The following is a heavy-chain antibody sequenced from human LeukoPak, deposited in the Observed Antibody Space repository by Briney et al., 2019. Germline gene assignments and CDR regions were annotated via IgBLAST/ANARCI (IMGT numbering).Heavy chain of an antibody. J-gene: IGHJ6*02. Sequence: SETLSLTCTVSGGSISSGAYYWSWIRQPPGKGLEWIGYIYYSGSTNYNPSLKSRVTISVDTSKNQFSLKLSSVTSADTAVYYCTRDLLHHYGGNGYYYYYGMDVWGQGTTVTVSS. D-gene: IGHD4-23*01. CDR3: TRDLLHHYGGNGYYYYYGMDV. V-gene: IGHV4-61*08. CDR1: GGSISSGAYY. CDR2: IYYSGST.